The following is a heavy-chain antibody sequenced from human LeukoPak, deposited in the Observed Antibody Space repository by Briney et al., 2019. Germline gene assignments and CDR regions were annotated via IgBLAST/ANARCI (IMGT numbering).Heavy chain of an antibody. J-gene: IGHJ6*03. CDR2: IIPIFGTA. V-gene: IGHV1-69*05. CDR3: ARDLLGDYGGNSVGCGYYMDV. CDR1: GGTFSSYA. D-gene: IGHD4-23*01. Sequence: SVKVSCKASGGTFSSYAISWVRQAPGQGLEWMGGIIPIFGTANYARRFQGRVTITTDESTSTAYMELSSLRSEDTAVYYCARDLLGDYGGNSVGCGYYMDVWGKGTTVTVSS.